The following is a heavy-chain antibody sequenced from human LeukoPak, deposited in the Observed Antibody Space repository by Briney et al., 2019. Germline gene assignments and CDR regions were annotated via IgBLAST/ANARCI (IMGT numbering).Heavy chain of an antibody. V-gene: IGHV1-2*02. Sequence: ASVKVSCKASGYTFTGYHMHWVRQAPGQGLEWMGWINPNSGGTNYAQKFQGRVTMTRDTSISTAYMELSRLRSDDTAVYYCAREDIVVVVARMDVWGQGTTVTVSS. CDR1: GYTFTGYH. CDR3: AREDIVVVVARMDV. J-gene: IGHJ6*02. CDR2: INPNSGGT. D-gene: IGHD2-15*01.